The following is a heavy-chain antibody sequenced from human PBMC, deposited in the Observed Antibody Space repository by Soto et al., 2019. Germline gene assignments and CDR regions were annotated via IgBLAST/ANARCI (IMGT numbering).Heavy chain of an antibody. CDR2: ISPHKGDT. D-gene: IGHD3-10*01. CDR3: ARDLDGSGSYYTNY. J-gene: IGHJ4*02. Sequence: ASVKVSCKTSGYTFSSIGISWVRQAPGQGLEWMGWISPHKGDTYYAQRLQGRVTMTTDTSTSTAYMELRSLRSDDTAVYFCARDLDGSGSYYTNYWGQGTLVSVSS. CDR1: GYTFSSIG. V-gene: IGHV1-18*01.